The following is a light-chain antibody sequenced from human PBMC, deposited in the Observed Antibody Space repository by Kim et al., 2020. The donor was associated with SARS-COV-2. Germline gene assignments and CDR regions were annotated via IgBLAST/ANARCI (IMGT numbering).Light chain of an antibody. CDR3: GTWDTSLSGVV. J-gene: IGLJ2*01. V-gene: IGLV1-51*01. Sequence: GQKVTISCYGSSSNIGEKSVSWYQQLPGTAPKLLIFDNNKRPSGIPDRFSGSKSGTSATLDITGLQTGDEADYYCGTWDTSLSGVVFGGGTQLTVL. CDR1: SSNIGEKS. CDR2: DNN.